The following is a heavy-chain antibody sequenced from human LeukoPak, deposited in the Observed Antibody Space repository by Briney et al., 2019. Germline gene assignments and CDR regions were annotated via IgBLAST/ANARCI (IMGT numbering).Heavy chain of an antibody. CDR2: XXXGAST. Sequence: GXSLXLSCAAXXXXXXXXAXSXVRQAXXXXXXWVSVXXXGASTYYADSVKGRFTISRDNSKNTLYLQMNSLRAEDTAVYYCASLPNYGDYYYYYYGMDVWGQGTTVTVSS. V-gene: IGHV3-66*01. D-gene: IGHD4-17*01. CDR1: XXXXXXXA. CDR3: ASLPNYGDYYYYYYGMDV. J-gene: IGHJ6*02.